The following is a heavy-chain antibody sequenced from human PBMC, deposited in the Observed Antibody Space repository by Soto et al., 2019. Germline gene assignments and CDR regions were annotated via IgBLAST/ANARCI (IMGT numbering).Heavy chain of an antibody. D-gene: IGHD5-18*01. Sequence: QVQLVQSGAEVKKPGDSVKVSCKASDYTFTSFGITWVRQAPGQGLEWMGWISVNNGNTNYAQKFQGRVTMTTDTSTNTAYMELWILRSDDTAAYYCARAFSYGSYWYFDLWGRGTLVTVSS. CDR3: ARAFSYGSYWYFDL. J-gene: IGHJ2*01. CDR2: ISVNNGNT. CDR1: DYTFTSFG. V-gene: IGHV1-18*01.